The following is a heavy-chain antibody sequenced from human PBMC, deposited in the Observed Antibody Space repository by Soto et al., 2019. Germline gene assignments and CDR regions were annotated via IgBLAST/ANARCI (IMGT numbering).Heavy chain of an antibody. V-gene: IGHV3-53*02. CDR3: ARHRDAFSSTFDY. D-gene: IGHD3-3*02. J-gene: IGHJ4*02. CDR2: LYSGGST. Sequence: EVQLVETGGGLIQPGGSLRLSCAVSGFTVSTNYMSWVRQAPGKGLEWVSALYSGGSTYYADSVKGRFTISRDNSKNTLHLQMNSLRAEETALYYCARHRDAFSSTFDYWGQGTLVTVSS. CDR1: GFTVSTNY.